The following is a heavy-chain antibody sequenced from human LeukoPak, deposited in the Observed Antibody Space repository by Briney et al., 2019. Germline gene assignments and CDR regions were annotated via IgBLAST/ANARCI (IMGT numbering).Heavy chain of an antibody. CDR2: INHSGST. Sequence: SETLSLTCAVYGGSFSGYYWSWIRQPPGEGLEWIGEINHSGSTNYNPSLKSRVTISVDTSKNQFSLELSSVTAADTAVYYCARRGKYCSGGSCYYGMDVWGKGTTVTVSS. CDR3: ARRGKYCSGGSCYYGMDV. D-gene: IGHD2-15*01. CDR1: GGSFSGYY. J-gene: IGHJ6*04. V-gene: IGHV4-34*01.